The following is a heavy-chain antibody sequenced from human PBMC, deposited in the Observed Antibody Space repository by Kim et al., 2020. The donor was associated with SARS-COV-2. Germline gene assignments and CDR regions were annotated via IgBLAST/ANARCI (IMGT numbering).Heavy chain of an antibody. CDR3: ARDRYYGSGKIPVYYYYGMDV. CDR2: ISAYNGNT. D-gene: IGHD3-10*01. J-gene: IGHJ6*02. CDR1: GYTFTSYG. Sequence: ASVKVSCKASGYTFTSYGISWVRQAPGQGLEWMGWISAYNGNTNYAQKLQGRVTMTTDTSTSTAYMELRSLRSDDTAVYYCARDRYYGSGKIPVYYYYGMDVWGQGTTVTVSS. V-gene: IGHV1-18*01.